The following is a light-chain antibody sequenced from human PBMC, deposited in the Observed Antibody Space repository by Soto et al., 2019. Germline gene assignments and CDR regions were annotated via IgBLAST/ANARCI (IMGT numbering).Light chain of an antibody. CDR2: DAT. V-gene: IGLV3-21*02. J-gene: IGLJ1*01. CDR3: LVWPFTAKFFV. Sequence: SYELTQPPSVSVAPGQTAKITCGGDKIGSKIAHWYKQRPGQAPVAVVFDATDRPSGIPDRISASRSGDTATLTISSVDARDEPDNYFLVWPFTAKFFVFGSGTKVTVL. CDR1: KIGSKI.